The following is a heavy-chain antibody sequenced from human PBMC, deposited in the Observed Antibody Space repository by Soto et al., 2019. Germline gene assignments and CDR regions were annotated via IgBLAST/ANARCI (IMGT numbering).Heavy chain of an antibody. J-gene: IGHJ5*02. Sequence: SETLSLTCAVYGGSFSGYYWSWIRQPPGKGLEWIGEINHSGSTNYNPSLKSRVTISVDTSKNQFSLKLSSVTAADTAVYYCARGLYYDILTGSGYNWFDPWGQGTLVTVSS. CDR2: INHSGST. CDR1: GGSFSGYY. CDR3: ARGLYYDILTGSGYNWFDP. D-gene: IGHD3-9*01. V-gene: IGHV4-34*01.